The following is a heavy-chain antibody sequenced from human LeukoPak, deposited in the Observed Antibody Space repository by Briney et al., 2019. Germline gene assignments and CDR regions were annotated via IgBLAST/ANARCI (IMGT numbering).Heavy chain of an antibody. Sequence: GGSLRLSCAAPGFTFSSYWMSWVRQAPGKGLEWVANIKQDGSEKYYVDSVKGRFTISRDNAKNSLYLQMNSLRAEDTAVYYCAKDQAPIWFGELWFSAFDIWGQGTMVTVSS. CDR3: AKDQAPIWFGELWFSAFDI. V-gene: IGHV3-7*01. CDR1: GFTFSSYW. D-gene: IGHD3-10*01. CDR2: IKQDGSEK. J-gene: IGHJ3*02.